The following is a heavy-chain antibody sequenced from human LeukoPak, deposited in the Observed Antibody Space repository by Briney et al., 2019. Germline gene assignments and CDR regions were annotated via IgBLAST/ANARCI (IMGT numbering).Heavy chain of an antibody. CDR2: IDRSSNPI. CDR1: GFTLSTAS. D-gene: IGHD1-1*01. Sequence: GGSLRLSCAASGFTLSTASMNWVRQAPGKGLEWIPYIDRSSNPIYYADSVKGRFTISRDSAKNSLYLQMNSLRAEDTAVYFCADNLSRWGQGTLVTVSS. V-gene: IGHV3-48*04. J-gene: IGHJ4*02. CDR3: ADNLSR.